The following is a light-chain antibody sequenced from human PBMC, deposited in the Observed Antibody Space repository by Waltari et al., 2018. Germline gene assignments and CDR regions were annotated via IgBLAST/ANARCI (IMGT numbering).Light chain of an antibody. Sequence: EIVMTQSPATLSVSPGERATLPCRASQSVSSNLAWYQQKPGQAPRLLIYWASTRESGVPDRFSGSGSGTDFTLTISSLQAEDVAVYYCQQYYSIPYTFGQGTKLEIK. CDR1: QSVSSN. CDR2: WAS. V-gene: IGKV3-15*01. CDR3: QQYYSIPYT. J-gene: IGKJ2*01.